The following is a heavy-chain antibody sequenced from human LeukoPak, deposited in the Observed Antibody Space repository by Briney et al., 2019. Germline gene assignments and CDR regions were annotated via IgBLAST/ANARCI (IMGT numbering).Heavy chain of an antibody. J-gene: IGHJ4*02. CDR3: ATLSFGSGTFGY. CDR1: GGSISNYY. Sequence: SETLSLTCTFSGGSISNYYWSWIRQPPGKGLEWIGYIYHNGSTDYNSSLKSRVTISVDTSKNQFSLKLSSVTAADTAVYYCATLSFGSGTFGYWGQGTLVTVSS. CDR2: IYHNGST. D-gene: IGHD3-10*01. V-gene: IGHV4-59*08.